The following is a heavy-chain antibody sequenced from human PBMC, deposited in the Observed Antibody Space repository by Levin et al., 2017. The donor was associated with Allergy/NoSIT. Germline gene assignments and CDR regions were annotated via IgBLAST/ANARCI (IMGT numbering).Heavy chain of an antibody. V-gene: IGHV4-31*03. CDR3: ARALSVARSAFDI. J-gene: IGHJ3*02. CDR1: GDSINSGGYY. Sequence: SETLSLTCTVSGDSINSGGYYWSWIRQHPGKGLEWIGYIYYSGSTYYNPSLKSRVTISVDTSKNQFSLKLNSVTAADTAVYYCARALSVARSAFDIWGQGTMVTVSP. D-gene: IGHD4-23*01. CDR2: IYYSGST.